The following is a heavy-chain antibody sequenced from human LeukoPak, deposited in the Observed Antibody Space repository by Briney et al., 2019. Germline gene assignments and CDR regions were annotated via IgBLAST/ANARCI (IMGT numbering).Heavy chain of an antibody. J-gene: IGHJ3*02. Sequence: GGSLRLSCAASGFTFGNAWMSWVRQAPGKGLEWVGRIKSKTDGGTTDYAAPVKGRFTISRDDSKNTLYLQMNSLKTEDTAVYYCTTQPYYYDSSGYYQLDAFDIWGQGTMVTVSS. D-gene: IGHD3-22*01. CDR3: TTQPYYYDSSGYYQLDAFDI. V-gene: IGHV3-15*01. CDR2: IKSKTDGGTT. CDR1: GFTFGNAW.